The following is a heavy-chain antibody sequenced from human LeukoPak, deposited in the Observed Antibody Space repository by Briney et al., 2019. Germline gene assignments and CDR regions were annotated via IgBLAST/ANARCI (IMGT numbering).Heavy chain of an antibody. Sequence: GRSLRLSCALCGFTLRNCDILGVRQAPRKGLEWVAVIWYEGSNKYYADSVKGRFPISRDNSKNTLSLQMNLLRAEDTAVYFCARGAGYGALVCYWGRGGLVTVSS. CDR2: IWYEGSNK. V-gene: IGHV3-33*01. J-gene: IGHJ4*02. CDR1: GFTLRNCD. D-gene: IGHD4-17*01. CDR3: ARGAGYGALVCY.